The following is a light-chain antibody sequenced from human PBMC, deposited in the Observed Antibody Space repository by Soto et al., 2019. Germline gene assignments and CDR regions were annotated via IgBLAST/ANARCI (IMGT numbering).Light chain of an antibody. CDR3: QQYVSSLT. J-gene: IGKJ4*02. CDR1: QSVSSSY. CDR2: DAS. V-gene: IGKV3-20*01. Sequence: EIVLTQSPGTLSLSPGERATLSCRASQSVSSSYLAWYQQKPGQAPRLLIYDASSRATGIPDRFSGSGSGTDFTLTISRLEHENSAVYYCQQYVSSLTFGGGTKVEIK.